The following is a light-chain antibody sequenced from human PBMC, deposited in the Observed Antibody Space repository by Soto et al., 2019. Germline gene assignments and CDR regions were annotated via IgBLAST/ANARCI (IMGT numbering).Light chain of an antibody. V-gene: IGLV2-23*01. Sequence: QSALTQPAYVSGSRGQSITISCSGTSNDVGSFNLVSWYQQHPGKVPKLMIYEATKRPSGVSNRFSGSKSGNTASMTISGLQAEDEADYYCCSYARSSTVVFGGGTKLTGL. J-gene: IGLJ2*01. CDR3: CSYARSSTVV. CDR1: SNDVGSFNL. CDR2: EAT.